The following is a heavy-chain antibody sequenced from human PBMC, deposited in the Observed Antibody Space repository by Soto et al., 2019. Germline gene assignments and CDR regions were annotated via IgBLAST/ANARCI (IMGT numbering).Heavy chain of an antibody. Sequence: QVQLVQSGAEEKKPGASVKVSCKASGYTFTSYAMHWVLQAPGQRLEWMGWINAGNGNTKYSQKFQGRVTITRDTSASTAYMELSSLRSEDTAVYYCARDLIWFGESHYYYGMHVSGQGTTVTVSS. D-gene: IGHD3-10*01. CDR1: GYTFTSYA. CDR3: ARDLIWFGESHYYYGMHV. J-gene: IGHJ6*02. CDR2: INAGNGNT. V-gene: IGHV1-3*05.